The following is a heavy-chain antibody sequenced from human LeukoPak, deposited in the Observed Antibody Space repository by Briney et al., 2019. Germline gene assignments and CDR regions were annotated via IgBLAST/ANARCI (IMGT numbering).Heavy chain of an antibody. CDR3: ARDTTRYGMDV. CDR1: GGSISSYY. J-gene: IGHJ6*02. CDR2: IYYSGST. D-gene: IGHD1-1*01. V-gene: IGHV4-59*01. Sequence: SETLSPTCTVSGGSISSYYWSWIRQPPGKGLEWIGYIYYSGSTNYNPSLKSRVTISVDTSKNQFSLKLSSVTAADTAVYYCARDTTRYGMDVWGQGTTVTVSS.